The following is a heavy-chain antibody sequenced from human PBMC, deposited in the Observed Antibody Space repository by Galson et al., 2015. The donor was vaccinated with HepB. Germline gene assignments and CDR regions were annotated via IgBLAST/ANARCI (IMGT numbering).Heavy chain of an antibody. CDR2: IYPGDSDT. CDR1: GYSFTSYW. Sequence: QSGAEVKKPGESLKIPCKGSGYSFTSYWIGWVRQMPGKGLEWMGIIYPGDSDTRYSPSFQGQVTISADKSISTAYLQWGSLKASDTAMYYCARLDGDYVRVHAFDIWGQGTMVTVSS. J-gene: IGHJ3*02. V-gene: IGHV5-51*03. CDR3: ARLDGDYVRVHAFDI. D-gene: IGHD4-17*01.